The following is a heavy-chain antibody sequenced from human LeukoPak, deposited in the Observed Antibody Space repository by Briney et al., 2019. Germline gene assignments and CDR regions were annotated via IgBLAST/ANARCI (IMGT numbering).Heavy chain of an antibody. J-gene: IGHJ4*02. CDR3: AKGSRPPDY. CDR2: ISGSGGST. V-gene: IGHV3-23*01. CDR1: GLTFSRRW. Sequence: GGSLRLSCSASGLTFSRRWMSWVRQAPGKGLEWVSAISGSGGSTYYADSVKGRFAISRDNSKNTLYLQMNSLRAEDTAVYYCAKGSRPPDYWGQGTLVTVSS. D-gene: IGHD6-6*01.